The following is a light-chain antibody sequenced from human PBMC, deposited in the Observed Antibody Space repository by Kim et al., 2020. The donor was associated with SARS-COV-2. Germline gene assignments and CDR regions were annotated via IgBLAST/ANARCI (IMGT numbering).Light chain of an antibody. CDR1: QSIGSG. CDR3: QQDNNYSPWT. V-gene: IGKV1-5*03. J-gene: IGKJ1*01. CDR2: KAS. Sequence: DIQMTQSPSTLSASVGDRVTITCRASQSIGSGLAWYQQKAGKAPKPLIYKASNLGNGVPSRFSGSGSGTDFTLTISSLQPDDFATYYCQQDNNYSPWTFGQGTKVDIK.